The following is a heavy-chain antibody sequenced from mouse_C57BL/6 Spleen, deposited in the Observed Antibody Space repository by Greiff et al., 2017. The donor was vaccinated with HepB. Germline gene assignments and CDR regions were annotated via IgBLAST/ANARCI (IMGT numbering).Heavy chain of an antibody. CDR1: GFTFSDYG. J-gene: IGHJ4*01. CDR3: AKYDYDGGMDY. Sequence: EVKLVESGGGLVKPGGSLKLSCAASGFTFSDYGMHWVRQAPEKGLEWVAYISSGSSTIYYADTVKGRFTISRDNAKNTLFLQMTSLRSEDTAMYYCAKYDYDGGMDYWGQGTSVTVSS. D-gene: IGHD2-4*01. V-gene: IGHV5-17*01. CDR2: ISSGSSTI.